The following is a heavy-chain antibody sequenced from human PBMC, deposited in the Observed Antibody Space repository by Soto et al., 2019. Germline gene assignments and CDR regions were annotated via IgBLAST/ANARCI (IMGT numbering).Heavy chain of an antibody. CDR2: IWYDGSNK. CDR3: ARDYSGGSSAPDY. D-gene: IGHD2-15*01. J-gene: IGHJ4*02. CDR1: DFTLIGKA. V-gene: IGHV3-33*01. Sequence: QVQLVESGGGLFQPGGSWKPSVAASDFTLIGKAMHWFGRAQARGREWVAVIWYDGSNKYYADSVKGRFTISRDNSKNTLYLQMNSLRAEDTAVYYCARDYSGGSSAPDYWGQGTLVTVSS.